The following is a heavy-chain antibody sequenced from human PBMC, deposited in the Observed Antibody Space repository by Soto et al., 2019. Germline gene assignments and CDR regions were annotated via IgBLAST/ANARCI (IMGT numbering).Heavy chain of an antibody. Sequence: SVKLYCKASGGTINSYASSLVRQTPGQGLEWMGGIIPIFGTANYAQKFQGRVTITADGSTSTAYMELSSLRSEDTAVYYCAREARVDYYYYYGMDVWGQGTTVTVSS. D-gene: IGHD2-15*01. CDR2: IIPIFGTA. V-gene: IGHV1-69*13. J-gene: IGHJ6*02. CDR1: GGTINSYA. CDR3: AREARVDYYYYYGMDV.